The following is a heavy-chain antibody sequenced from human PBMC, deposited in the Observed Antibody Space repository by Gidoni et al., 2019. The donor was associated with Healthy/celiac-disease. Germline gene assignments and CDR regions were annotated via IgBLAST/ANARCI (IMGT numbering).Heavy chain of an antibody. CDR3: ARGTPIPGGYFDY. V-gene: IGHV4-61*01. D-gene: IGHD2-2*02. J-gene: IGHJ4*02. Sequence: QVQLQESGPGLVKPSETLSLTCTVSGGSVSSGSYYWSWIRQPPGKGLEWIGYIYYSGSTNYNPSLKSRVTISVDTSKNQFSLKLSSVTAADTAVYYCARGTPIPGGYFDYWGQGTLVTVSS. CDR2: IYYSGST. CDR1: GGSVSSGSYY.